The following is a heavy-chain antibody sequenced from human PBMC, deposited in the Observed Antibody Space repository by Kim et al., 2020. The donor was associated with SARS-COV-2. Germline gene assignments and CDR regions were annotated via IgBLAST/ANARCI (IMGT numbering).Heavy chain of an antibody. D-gene: IGHD3-22*01. V-gene: IGHV3-30*18. CDR2: ISYDGSNK. CDR3: AKLYYDSSGYPDYYYYY. CDR1: GFTFSSYG. J-gene: IGHJ6*03. Sequence: GGSLRLSCAASGFTFSSYGMHWVRQAPGKGLEWVAVISYDGSNKYYADSVKGRFTISRDNSKNTLYLQMNSLRAEDTAVYYCAKLYYDSSGYPDYYYYY.